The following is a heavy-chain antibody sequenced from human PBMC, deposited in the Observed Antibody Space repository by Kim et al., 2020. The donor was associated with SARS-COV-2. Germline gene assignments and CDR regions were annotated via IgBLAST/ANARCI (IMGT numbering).Heavy chain of an antibody. D-gene: IGHD2-21*01. CDR3: AREKSAFRGFDFFDI. V-gene: IGHV1-2*02. J-gene: IGHJ3*02. CDR2: INPNSGGS. Sequence: ASVKVFCKTSGYTFTDSFIHWVRQAPGQGLEWMGWINPNSGGSDYAERFQGRVTMTRDTSISTVSMELSRLTSDDTAIYYCAREKSAFRGFDFFDIWG. CDR1: GYTFTDSF.